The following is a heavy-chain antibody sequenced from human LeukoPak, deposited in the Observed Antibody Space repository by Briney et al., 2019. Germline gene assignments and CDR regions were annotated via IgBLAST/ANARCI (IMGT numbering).Heavy chain of an antibody. CDR2: ISIYNGNT. CDR3: ATGIAAAGTGTDY. CDR1: GYIFTSND. J-gene: IGHJ4*02. V-gene: IGHV1-18*01. D-gene: IGHD6-13*01. Sequence: ASVKVSCKASGYIFTSNDISWMRQAPGQGLEWMGWISIYNGNTNYAQKFQDRVTMTTDTSTSTAYMELRSLRSDDTAVYYCATGIAAAGTGTDYWGQGTLVTVSS.